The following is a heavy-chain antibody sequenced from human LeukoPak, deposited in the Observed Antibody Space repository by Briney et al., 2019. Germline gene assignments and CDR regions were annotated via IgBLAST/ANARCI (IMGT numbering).Heavy chain of an antibody. Sequence: PGGSLRPSCAASGFTFSSHNMNWVRQAPGRGLEWISYITTGSSTIKYADSVKGRFTISRDNTKSSLYLQMNSLRAEDTAVYYCARDRGAVGGLLSYHFYYMDVWGKGTPVTVS. CDR2: ITTGSSTI. D-gene: IGHD3-16*01. V-gene: IGHV3-48*01. J-gene: IGHJ6*03. CDR1: GFTFSSHN. CDR3: ARDRGAVGGLLSYHFYYMDV.